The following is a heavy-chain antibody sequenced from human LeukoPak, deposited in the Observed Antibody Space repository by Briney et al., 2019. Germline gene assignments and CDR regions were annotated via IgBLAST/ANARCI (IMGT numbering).Heavy chain of an antibody. CDR3: ARELRTFDY. J-gene: IGHJ4*02. CDR2: IKHNGDEL. V-gene: IGHV3-7*01. D-gene: IGHD3-16*01. CDR1: GFNFSSYW. Sequence: GGSLRLSCAASGFNFSSYWMTWVRQAPGKGLEWVANIKHNGDELNYVDSVEDRFTISRDNAKNSLYLHMTSLRAEDTAVYYCARELRTFDYWGQGTLVTVSS.